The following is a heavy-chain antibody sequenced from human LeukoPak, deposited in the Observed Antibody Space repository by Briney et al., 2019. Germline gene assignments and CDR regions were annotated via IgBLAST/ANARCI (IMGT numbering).Heavy chain of an antibody. CDR2: ISSSSNNI. D-gene: IGHD4-23*01. CDR3: VYGGGYFQH. J-gene: IGHJ1*01. V-gene: IGHV3-21*01. Sequence: TGGSLRLSCAASGFTFSSYSMDWVRQAPGKGLEWVSSISSSSNNIYYADSVKGRFTISRDNGKNSLYLLMNSLRAEDTAVYYCVYGGGYFQHWGQGTLVTVSS. CDR1: GFTFSSYS.